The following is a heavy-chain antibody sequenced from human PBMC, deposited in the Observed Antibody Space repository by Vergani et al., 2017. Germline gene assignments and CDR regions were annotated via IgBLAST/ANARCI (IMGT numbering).Heavy chain of an antibody. J-gene: IGHJ4*02. CDR1: GFTFFNYD. D-gene: IGHD3-16*01. CDR3: AKHFRGWGMDY. Sequence: QVQLVESGGGVVQRGGSLRLSCATSGFTFFNYDMQWIRQGPGKGMEFVAFIQFDGSNQYYADSVKGRFTLSRDCSKNTLYLQMNSLRTDDTATYYCAKHFRGWGMDYWGQGTQVIVS. V-gene: IGHV3-30*02. CDR2: IQFDGSNQ.